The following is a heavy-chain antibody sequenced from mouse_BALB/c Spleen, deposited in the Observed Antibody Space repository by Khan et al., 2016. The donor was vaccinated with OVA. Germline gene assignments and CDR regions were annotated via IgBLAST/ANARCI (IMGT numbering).Heavy chain of an antibody. J-gene: IGHJ3*01. D-gene: IGHD1-1*01. CDR1: GYTFSSSW. CDR2: IYPGNDDT. Sequence: QVQLQQSGAELVRPGSSVKISCKASGYTFSSSWMNWVKHRPGQGLEWIGQIYPGNDDTDYNGKFKGKATLTAYKASRTAYMQLTSLTSEDSAVYFWTGYFGSRFAYWGQGTLVTVSA. CDR3: TGYFGSRFAY. V-gene: IGHV1-80*01.